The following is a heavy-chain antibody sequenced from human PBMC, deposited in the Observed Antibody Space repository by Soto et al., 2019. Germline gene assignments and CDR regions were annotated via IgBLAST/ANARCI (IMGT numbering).Heavy chain of an antibody. CDR2: ISGYNDNT. D-gene: IGHD2-15*01. V-gene: IGHV1-18*04. Sequence: ASVKVSCKASGYTSTSYGINWVRQAPGQGLEWMGWISGYNDNTNYAQRLQGRATMTTDTATSTAYMELRSLRSDDTAVYYCARNVTRIADSYYGMDVWGQGTTVTVSS. CDR1: GYTSTSYG. J-gene: IGHJ6*02. CDR3: ARNVTRIADSYYGMDV.